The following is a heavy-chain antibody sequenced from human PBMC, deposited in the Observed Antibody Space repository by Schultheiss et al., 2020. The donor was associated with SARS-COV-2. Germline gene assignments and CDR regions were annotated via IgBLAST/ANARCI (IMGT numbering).Heavy chain of an antibody. Sequence: ASVKVSCKASGYTFTSYYMHWVRQAPGQGLEWMGIINPSGGSTSYAQKFQGRVTMTRDTSTSTVYMELSSLRSEDTAVYYCARGGIAAAQHPLYYYGMDVWGQGTTVTVSS. V-gene: IGHV1-46*01. D-gene: IGHD6-13*01. J-gene: IGHJ6*02. CDR3: ARGGIAAAQHPLYYYGMDV. CDR1: GYTFTSYY. CDR2: INPSGGST.